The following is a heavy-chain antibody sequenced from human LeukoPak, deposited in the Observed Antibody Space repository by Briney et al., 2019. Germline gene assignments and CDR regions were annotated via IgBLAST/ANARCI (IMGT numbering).Heavy chain of an antibody. CDR2: IFSGGST. CDR1: GFTVSSNY. V-gene: IGHV3-66*02. J-gene: IGHJ4*02. CDR3: ARKYDY. Sequence: GGSLRLSCAASGFTVSSNYMSWVRQAPGKGPEWVSVIFSGGSTYYADSVKGRFTISRDNSKNTLYLQMNSLRAGDTAVYYCARKYDYWGQGTLVTVSS.